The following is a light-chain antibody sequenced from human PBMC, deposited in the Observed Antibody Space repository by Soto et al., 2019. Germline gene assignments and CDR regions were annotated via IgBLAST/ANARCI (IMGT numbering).Light chain of an antibody. Sequence: EIVMTQSPAILSVSPGERATLSCRASQSINTSFLAWFQQKPGQAPRLLIYAASTRATGIPDRFSGSASETDFTLTINRLEPEDSAVYYCQQYASAPFSLGPGTKVDIK. V-gene: IGKV3-20*01. J-gene: IGKJ3*01. CDR3: QQYASAPFS. CDR1: QSINTSF. CDR2: AAS.